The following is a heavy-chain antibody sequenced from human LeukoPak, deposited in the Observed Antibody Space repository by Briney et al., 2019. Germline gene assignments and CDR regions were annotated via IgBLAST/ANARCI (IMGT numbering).Heavy chain of an antibody. CDR3: AKDVRPAQNYFDY. Sequence: GGPLRLSCAASGFTFSSYAMSWVRQAPGKGLEWVSAISGSGGSTYYADSVKGRFTISRDNSKNTLYLQMNSLRAEDTAVYYCAKDVRPAQNYFDYWGQGTLVTVSS. V-gene: IGHV3-23*01. CDR1: GFTFSSYA. CDR2: ISGSGGST. J-gene: IGHJ4*02.